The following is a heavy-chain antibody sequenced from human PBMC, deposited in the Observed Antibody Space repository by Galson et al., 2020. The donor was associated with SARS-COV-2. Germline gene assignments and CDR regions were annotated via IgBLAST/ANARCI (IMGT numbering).Heavy chain of an antibody. D-gene: IGHD6-13*01. CDR3: AREAAGYYSYYGLDV. V-gene: IGHV4-39*02. CDR2: IYYNGHP. J-gene: IGHJ6*02. Sequence: SETLSLTCSVSGGSIRDSNYYWDWIRQSPGKGLEWIGKIYYNGHPYYNPSLKSRVTMSVDTSKNQFSLNLSSVNATDAAIYYCAREAAGYYSYYGLDVWGQGSTVTVAS. CDR1: GGSIRDSNYY.